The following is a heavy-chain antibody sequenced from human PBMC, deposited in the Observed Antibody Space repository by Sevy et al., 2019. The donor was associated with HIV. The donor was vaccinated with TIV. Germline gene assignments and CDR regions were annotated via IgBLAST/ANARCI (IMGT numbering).Heavy chain of an antibody. CDR1: GFAFSNYYA. Sequence: GGSLRLSCAASGFAFSNYYAMHWVRQAPGKGLEWVALISFDGSDIYYADSVKGRITVSRDNFKNTLFLQMNSLTTEDTSVYYCARRRANYVYHYFFYAMYVWGQGTTVTVSS. V-gene: IGHV3-30-3*01. D-gene: IGHD5-12*01. CDR2: ISFDGSDI. CDR3: ARRRANYVYHYFFYAMYV. J-gene: IGHJ6*02.